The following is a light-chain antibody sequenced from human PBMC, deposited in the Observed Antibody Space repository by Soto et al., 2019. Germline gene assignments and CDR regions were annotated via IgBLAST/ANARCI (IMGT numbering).Light chain of an antibody. Sequence: QSVLTQPPSASGSPGQSVTISCTGTSSDVGGYNYVSWYQQHPGKAPKLMIYEVSKRPSGVPDRFSGSKSGNTASLTVSGLQAEDEADYYCSSYAGSNNFRVFGTGTQLTVL. CDR2: EVS. V-gene: IGLV2-8*01. CDR1: SSDVGGYNY. J-gene: IGLJ1*01. CDR3: SSYAGSNNFRV.